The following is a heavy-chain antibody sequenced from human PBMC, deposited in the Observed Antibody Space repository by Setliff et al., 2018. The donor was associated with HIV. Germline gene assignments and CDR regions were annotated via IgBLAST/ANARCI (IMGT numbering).Heavy chain of an antibody. CDR2: IWYDGSNK. D-gene: IGHD1-26*01. CDR3: ARGVGAASYNPLDF. Sequence: GGSLRLSCTASGFIFRNFAMHWVRQAPGKGLEWVAVIWYDGSNKYYADSVKGRFTISRDNSKNSLYLQMNSLRAEDTAIYYCARGVGAASYNPLDFWGQGTLVTVSS. V-gene: IGHV3-33*08. J-gene: IGHJ4*02. CDR1: GFIFRNFA.